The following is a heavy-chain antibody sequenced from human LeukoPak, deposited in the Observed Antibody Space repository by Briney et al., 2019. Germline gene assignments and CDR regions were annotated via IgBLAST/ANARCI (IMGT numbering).Heavy chain of an antibody. CDR1: GFTFDDYA. J-gene: IGHJ4*02. V-gene: IGHV3-9*03. D-gene: IGHD2-2*01. CDR3: AKAGGDCSSTSCSYYGDSAAYFDY. CDR2: ISWYSCSI. Sequence: PGRSLRLSCAASGFTFDDYAMHWVRQAPGKGLEWVSGISWYSCSIGYADSVKGRFTISRDNAKNSLYLQMNSLRAEDMALYYCAKAGGDCSSTSCSYYGDSAAYFDYWGQGTLVTVSS.